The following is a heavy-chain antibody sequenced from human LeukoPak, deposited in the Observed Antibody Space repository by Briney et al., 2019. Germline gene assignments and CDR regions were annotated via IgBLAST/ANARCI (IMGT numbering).Heavy chain of an antibody. CDR2: INHSGST. D-gene: IGHD3-22*01. Sequence: SETLSLTCAVYGGSFSGYYWSWIRQPPEKGLEWIGEINHSGSTNYNPSLKSRVTISVDTSKNQFSQKLSSVTATDTAVYYCARVLFYYYNSSGSYYFDYWGQGTLVTVSS. CDR1: GGSFSGYY. CDR3: ARVLFYYYNSSGSYYFDY. J-gene: IGHJ4*02. V-gene: IGHV4-34*01.